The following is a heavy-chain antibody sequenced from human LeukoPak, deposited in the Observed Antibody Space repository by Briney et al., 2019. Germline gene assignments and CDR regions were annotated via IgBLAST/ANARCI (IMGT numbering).Heavy chain of an antibody. Sequence: SETLSLTCTVSGYSISSGYYWGWIRQPPGKGLEWIGSIYHSGITYYNPSLKSRVTISVDTSKNQFSLKLSSVTAADTAVYYCARVFVPPIAAAGKYFDYWGQGTLVTVSS. CDR2: IYHSGIT. J-gene: IGHJ4*02. V-gene: IGHV4-38-2*02. D-gene: IGHD6-13*01. CDR1: GYSISSGYY. CDR3: ARVFVPPIAAAGKYFDY.